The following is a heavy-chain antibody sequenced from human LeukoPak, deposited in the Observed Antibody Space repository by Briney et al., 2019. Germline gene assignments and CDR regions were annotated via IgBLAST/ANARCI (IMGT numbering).Heavy chain of an antibody. Sequence: SETLSLTCTVSGGSISSQYWSWLRQPPGKGLEWIGYIYYSGSSKYNPSLKSRVTISVDTSKNQFSLKLSSVTAADTAVYYCARLYDSSGYTNWLDPWGQGTLVTVSS. J-gene: IGHJ5*02. CDR3: ARLYDSSGYTNWLDP. D-gene: IGHD3-22*01. CDR2: IYYSGSS. CDR1: GGSISSQY. V-gene: IGHV4-59*11.